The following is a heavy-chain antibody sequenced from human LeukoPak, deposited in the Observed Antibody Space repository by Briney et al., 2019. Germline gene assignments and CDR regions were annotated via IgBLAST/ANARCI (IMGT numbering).Heavy chain of an antibody. CDR1: GFTFSSYS. CDR2: ISSSSSYI. Sequence: GGSLRLSCAASGFTFSSYSMNWVRQAPGKELEWVSSISSSSSYIYYADSVKGRFTISRDNAKNSLYLQMNSLRAEDTAVYYCAKDPVRIAVAGSGEVYWGQGTQVTVSS. V-gene: IGHV3-21*04. D-gene: IGHD6-19*01. CDR3: AKDPVRIAVAGSGEVY. J-gene: IGHJ4*02.